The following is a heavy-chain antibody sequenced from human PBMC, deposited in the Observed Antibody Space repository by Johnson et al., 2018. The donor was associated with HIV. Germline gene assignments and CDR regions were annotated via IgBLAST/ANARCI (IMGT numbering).Heavy chain of an antibody. CDR3: AKQHEQLVEPDAFDI. J-gene: IGHJ3*02. CDR1: GLSFGDYG. D-gene: IGHD6-6*01. V-gene: IGHV3-33*06. Sequence: QVQLVESGGGVVRPGGSLILSCAASGLSFGDYGMNWVRQAPGKGLEWVAVIWYDGSNKYYADSVKGRFTISRDNSKNTLYLQMNSLRAEDTAVYYCAKQHEQLVEPDAFDIWGQGTMVTVSS. CDR2: IWYDGSNK.